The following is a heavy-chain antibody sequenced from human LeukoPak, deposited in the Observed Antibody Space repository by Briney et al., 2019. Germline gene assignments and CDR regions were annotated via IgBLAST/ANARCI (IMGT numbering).Heavy chain of an antibody. Sequence: ASVKVSCKVSGYTLTELSMHWVRQAPGKGLEWMGGFDPEDGETIYEQKFQGRVTMTEDTSTDTAYMELSSLRSEDTAVYYCATDRVLWFGESHHWFDPWGQGTLVTVSS. CDR3: ATDRVLWFGESHHWFDP. V-gene: IGHV1-24*01. CDR2: FDPEDGET. J-gene: IGHJ5*02. CDR1: GYTLTELS. D-gene: IGHD3-10*01.